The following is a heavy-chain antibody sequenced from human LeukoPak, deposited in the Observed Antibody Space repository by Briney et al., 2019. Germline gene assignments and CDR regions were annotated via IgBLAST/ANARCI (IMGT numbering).Heavy chain of an antibody. CDR2: IYSGGST. Sequence: GRSLRLSCAASGFTVSINYMSWVRQAPGKGLEWVSVIYSGGSTYYADSVKGRFTISRDNAKNSPYLQMNSLRAEDTAIYYCARDFGYYGSGSYPDCFDYRGQGTLVTVSS. D-gene: IGHD3-10*01. V-gene: IGHV3-66*01. J-gene: IGHJ4*02. CDR3: ARDFGYYGSGSYPDCFDY. CDR1: GFTVSINY.